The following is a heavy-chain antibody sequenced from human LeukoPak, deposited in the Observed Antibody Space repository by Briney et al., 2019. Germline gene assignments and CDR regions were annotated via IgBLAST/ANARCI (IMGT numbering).Heavy chain of an antibody. D-gene: IGHD3-10*01. V-gene: IGHV3-15*01. Sequence: GGSLRLSCAASGFTFSSYSMTWVRQAPGKGLEWVGRVKAKTDRETADYAAPVKGRFTISRDDSKNTFYLQMNSLKTEDTAVYYCTTDSPTTDYYGSGSYSPWGQGTLVTVSS. J-gene: IGHJ5*02. CDR2: VKAKTDRETA. CDR1: GFTFSSYS. CDR3: TTDSPTTDYYGSGSYSP.